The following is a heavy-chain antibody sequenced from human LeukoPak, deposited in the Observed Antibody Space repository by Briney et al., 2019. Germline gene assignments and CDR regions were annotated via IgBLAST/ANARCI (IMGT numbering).Heavy chain of an antibody. CDR1: GFTFSSYS. D-gene: IGHD6-13*01. CDR2: ISSSGSTI. Sequence: GGSLRLSCAASGFTFSSYSMNWVRQAPGKGLEWVSYISSSGSTIYYADSVKGRFTISRDNAKNSLYLQMNSLRAEDTAVYYCAREAPGTAAVHYWGQGTLVTVSS. J-gene: IGHJ4*02. V-gene: IGHV3-48*04. CDR3: AREAPGTAAVHY.